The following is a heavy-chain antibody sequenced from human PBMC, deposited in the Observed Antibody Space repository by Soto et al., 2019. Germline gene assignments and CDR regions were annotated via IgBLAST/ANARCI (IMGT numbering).Heavy chain of an antibody. CDR1: GGSISSGHNY. V-gene: IGHV4-30-4*01. D-gene: IGHD3-10*01. CDR2: MYYSGKT. CDR3: ARDRGDYFDY. J-gene: IGHJ4*02. Sequence: QMQVQESGPGLVKPSQTLSLTCTVSGGSISSGHNYWSWIRQPPGKGLEWIGYMYYSGKTYYNPSLKSRVTISVDTSKNQFSLKLSSVTAADTAVYYCARDRGDYFDYWGQGTLVTVSS.